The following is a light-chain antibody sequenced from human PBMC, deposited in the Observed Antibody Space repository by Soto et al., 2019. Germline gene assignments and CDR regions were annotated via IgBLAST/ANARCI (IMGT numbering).Light chain of an antibody. CDR2: EVS. V-gene: IGLV2-14*01. J-gene: IGLJ1*01. CDR3: SSYTSSSTPYV. CDR1: SSDVGGYNY. Sequence: QSALTQPASVSGSPGQSITISCTGTSSDVGGYNYLSWYQQHPGKAPKLIISEVSNRPSGVSNRFSGSKSGNTASLRISGLQAEDEADYYCSSYTSSSTPYVFGPGTKVTVL.